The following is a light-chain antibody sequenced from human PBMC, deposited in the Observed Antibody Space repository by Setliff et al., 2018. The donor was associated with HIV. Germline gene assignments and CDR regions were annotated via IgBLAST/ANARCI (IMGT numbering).Light chain of an antibody. V-gene: IGKV1-5*03. Sequence: DIQMTQSPSTLSACVGDRVIVTCRASQNIDRWLAWYQQKPGRAPKLLIYQASNLESGVPSRFTGSGSGTEFTLTITSLQPDDFATYFCLQFNTYSFGQGTKVDIK. J-gene: IGKJ1*01. CDR1: QNIDRW. CDR2: QAS. CDR3: LQFNTYS.